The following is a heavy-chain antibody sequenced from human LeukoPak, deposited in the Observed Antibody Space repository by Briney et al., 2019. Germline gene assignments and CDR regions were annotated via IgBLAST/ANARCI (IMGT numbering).Heavy chain of an antibody. J-gene: IGHJ4*02. Sequence: ASVKVSCMASGYTFTGYYMHWVRQAPGQGLEWMGRINPNSGGTNYAQKFQGRVTMTRDTSISTAYMELSRLRSDDTAVYYCARVHYSGSYFGYWGQGTLVTVSS. D-gene: IGHD1-26*01. V-gene: IGHV1-2*02. CDR2: INPNSGGT. CDR3: ARVHYSGSYFGY. CDR1: GYTFTGYY.